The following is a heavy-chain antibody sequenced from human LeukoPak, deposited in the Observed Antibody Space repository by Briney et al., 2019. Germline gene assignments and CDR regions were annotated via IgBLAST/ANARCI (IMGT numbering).Heavy chain of an antibody. CDR3: ARDREAVANWGYDWFDP. D-gene: IGHD7-27*01. Sequence: SETLSLTCTVSGGSTSSYYWSWIRQPAGKGLEWIGRIYTSGSTNYNPSLNSRVTMSVDTSKNQFSLKLSSVAAADTAVYYCARDREAVANWGYDWFDPWGQGTLVTVSS. J-gene: IGHJ5*02. CDR2: IYTSGST. CDR1: GGSTSSYY. V-gene: IGHV4-4*07.